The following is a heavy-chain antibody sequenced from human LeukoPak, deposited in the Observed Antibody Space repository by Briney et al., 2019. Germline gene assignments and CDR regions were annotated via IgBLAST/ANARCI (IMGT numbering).Heavy chain of an antibody. J-gene: IGHJ6*02. CDR1: GLTFSSYE. Sequence: RGSLRLSRAVSGLTFSSYEMNWVRQAPGKGLEWVSYISSSGSTIYYADSVEGRFTISRDNAKSSLYLQMNSLRAEDTAVYYCARKEIGYYGMDVWGQGTTVTVSS. D-gene: IGHD5-24*01. CDR3: ARKEIGYYGMDV. CDR2: ISSSGSTI. V-gene: IGHV3-48*03.